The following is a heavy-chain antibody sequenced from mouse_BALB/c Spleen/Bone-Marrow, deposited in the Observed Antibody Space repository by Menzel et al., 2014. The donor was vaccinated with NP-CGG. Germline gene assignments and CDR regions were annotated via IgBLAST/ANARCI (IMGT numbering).Heavy chain of an antibody. CDR2: INPSSGYA. Sequence: VQLPQSGAELARPGASVKMSCKASGYTFTTYTIHWVKQRPGQGLEWIGYINPSSGYANYNQNFKDKATLTADKSSSTAYMQLSSLTSEDSAVYYCTRITTVVRYFDVWGTGTTVTVSS. J-gene: IGHJ1*03. V-gene: IGHV1-4*01. D-gene: IGHD1-1*01. CDR3: TRITTVVRYFDV. CDR1: GYTFTTYT.